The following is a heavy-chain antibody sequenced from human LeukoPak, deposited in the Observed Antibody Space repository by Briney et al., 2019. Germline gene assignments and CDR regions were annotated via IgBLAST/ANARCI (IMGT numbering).Heavy chain of an antibody. CDR2: ISGSGGST. CDR1: GFTFSSYA. V-gene: IGHV3-23*01. J-gene: IGHJ5*02. Sequence: GGSLRLSCVASGFTFSSYAMSWVRQAPGKGLEWVSAISGSGGSTYYADSVKGRFTISRDNSKNTLYLQMNSLRAEDTAVYYCAKEAEYYDILTGYSLGWFDPWGQGTLVTVSS. CDR3: AKEAEYYDILTGYSLGWFDP. D-gene: IGHD3-9*01.